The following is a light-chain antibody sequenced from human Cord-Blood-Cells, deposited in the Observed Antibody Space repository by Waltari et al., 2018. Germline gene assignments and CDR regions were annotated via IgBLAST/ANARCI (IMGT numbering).Light chain of an antibody. CDR2: DVS. Sequence: QSALTQPASVSGSPGQSITISCTGTSSDVGGYNYVSWYQQHPGKAPKLLIDDVSKRNSGVSKLCSGSKSGKPAALTLSGLQAEDEADYYCSSYTSSSTWVFGGGTKLTVL. CDR3: SSYTSSSTWV. V-gene: IGLV2-14*01. J-gene: IGLJ3*02. CDR1: SSDVGGYNY.